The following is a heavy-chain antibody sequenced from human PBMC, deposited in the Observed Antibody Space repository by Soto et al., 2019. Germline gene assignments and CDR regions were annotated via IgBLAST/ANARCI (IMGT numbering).Heavy chain of an antibody. D-gene: IGHD6-19*01. Sequence: SETLSLTCAVYGGSFSGYYWSWIRQPPGKGLEWIGEINHSGSTNYNPSLESRVTISVDTAKNQFSLKLSSVTAADTAVYYCARGLPPGNDSSGRPTPFDPWGQGTLVTVSS. J-gene: IGHJ5*02. CDR3: ARGLPPGNDSSGRPTPFDP. CDR2: INHSGST. V-gene: IGHV4-34*01. CDR1: GGSFSGYY.